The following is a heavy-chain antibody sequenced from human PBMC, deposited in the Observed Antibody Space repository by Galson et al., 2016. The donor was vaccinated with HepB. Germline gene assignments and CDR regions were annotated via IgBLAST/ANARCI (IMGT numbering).Heavy chain of an antibody. CDR3: AKDRQWLTLRSYWYFDL. J-gene: IGHJ2*01. V-gene: IGHV3-23*01. D-gene: IGHD6-19*01. CDR2: ISGSGGST. Sequence: SLRLSCAASGFTFSSYAMSRVRQAPGKGLEWVSAISGSGGSTYYADSVKGRFTISRDNSKKTLFLQMNGLRVEDTAVHFCAKDRQWLTLRSYWYFDLWGRGTLVTVS. CDR1: GFTFSSYA.